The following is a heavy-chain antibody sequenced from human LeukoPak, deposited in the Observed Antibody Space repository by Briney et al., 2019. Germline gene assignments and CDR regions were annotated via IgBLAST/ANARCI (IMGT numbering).Heavy chain of an antibody. D-gene: IGHD4-17*01. CDR3: ARHGANDYGDYANEYYYYYMDV. CDR1: GGSTSSYY. CDR2: IYTSGST. J-gene: IGHJ6*03. Sequence: SETLSLTCTVSGGSTSSYYWSWIRQPPGKGLEWIGYIYTSGSTNYNPSLKSRVTISVDTSKNQFSLKLSSVTAADTAVYYCARHGANDYGDYANEYYYYYMDVWGKGTTVTVSS. V-gene: IGHV4-4*09.